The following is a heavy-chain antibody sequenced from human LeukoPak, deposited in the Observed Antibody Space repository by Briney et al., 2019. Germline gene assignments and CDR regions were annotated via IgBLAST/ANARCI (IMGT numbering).Heavy chain of an antibody. CDR1: GFTFSSYS. J-gene: IGHJ4*02. D-gene: IGHD6-19*01. Sequence: KTGGSLRLSCAASGFTFSSYSMNWVRQAPGKGLEWVSSISSSSSYIYYADSVKGRFTISRDNAKNSLYLQMNSLRAEDTAVYYCAKGPNVAVAGTDYWGQGTLVTVSS. CDR3: AKGPNVAVAGTDY. V-gene: IGHV3-21*04. CDR2: ISSSSSYI.